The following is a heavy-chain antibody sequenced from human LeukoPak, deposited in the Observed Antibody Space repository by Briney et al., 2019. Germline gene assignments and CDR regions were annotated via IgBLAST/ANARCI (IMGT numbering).Heavy chain of an antibody. D-gene: IGHD6-13*01. CDR3: ARDVVAAAGTWDY. Sequence: SEALSLTCTVSGDSISSFYWTWIRQPAGKGLEWIGRIYTSGSTNYNPSLKSRVTMSVDTSKNQFSLKLSSVTAADTAVYYCARDVVAAAGTWDYWGQGTLVTVSS. CDR2: IYTSGST. V-gene: IGHV4-4*07. CDR1: GDSISSFY. J-gene: IGHJ4*02.